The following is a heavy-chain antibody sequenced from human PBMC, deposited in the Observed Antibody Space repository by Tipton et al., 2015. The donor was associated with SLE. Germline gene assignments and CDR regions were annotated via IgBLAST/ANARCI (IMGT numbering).Heavy chain of an antibody. CDR1: GDSISSRSYY. CDR3: ARHEDWGIDY. V-gene: IGHV4-39*01. D-gene: IGHD7-27*01. Sequence: TLSLTCTVSGDSISSRSYYWGWIRQPPGKGLEWIGSIYYSGSTYYNPSLKSRVTISVDTSKNQFSLKLSSVTAADTAVYYCARHEDWGIDYWGQGTLVTVSS. J-gene: IGHJ4*02. CDR2: IYYSGST.